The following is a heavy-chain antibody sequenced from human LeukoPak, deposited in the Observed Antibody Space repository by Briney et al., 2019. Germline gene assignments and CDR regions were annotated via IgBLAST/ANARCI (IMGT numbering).Heavy chain of an antibody. V-gene: IGHV4-59*01. Sequence: SETLSLTCTVSGGSITTYHWNWIRQPPGKGLEWIGYAYYRGGTKYNPSLKSRVSLLVDTSKNQVSLKLSSVTAADTAVYFCARSYGSYVLDYWGQGSLVIVSS. CDR2: AYYRGGT. CDR1: GGSITTYH. J-gene: IGHJ4*02. CDR3: ARSYGSYVLDY. D-gene: IGHD6-6*01.